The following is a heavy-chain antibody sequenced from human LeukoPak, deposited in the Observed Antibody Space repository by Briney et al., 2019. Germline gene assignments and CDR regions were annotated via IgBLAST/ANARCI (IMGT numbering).Heavy chain of an antibody. CDR1: GFTFSSYD. D-gene: IGHD2-2*01. J-gene: IGHJ5*02. CDR2: IRYDAYNT. Sequence: GGSLRLSCAASGFTFSSYDMHWVRQTPGKGLEWVALIRYDAYNTYYADSVKGRFTISRDNSKNTLYLQLDSLSAEDTAVYYCAKPYQRQNNWFDPWGQGTLVTVSP. V-gene: IGHV3-30*02. CDR3: AKPYQRQNNWFDP.